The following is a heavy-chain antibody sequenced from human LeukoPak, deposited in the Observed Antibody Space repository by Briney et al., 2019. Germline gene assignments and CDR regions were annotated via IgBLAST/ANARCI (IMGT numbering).Heavy chain of an antibody. J-gene: IGHJ4*02. D-gene: IGHD3-22*01. CDR1: GLTVSSNY. V-gene: IGHV3-66*02. CDR3: AREGNYYDSSGYFDY. CDR2: IYSGGST. Sequence: GGSLRLSCAASGLTVSSNYMSWVRQAPGKGLEWVSVIYSGGSTYYANSVKGRFTISRDNSKNTLYLQMNSLRAEDTAVYYCAREGNYYDSSGYFDYWGQGTLVTVSS.